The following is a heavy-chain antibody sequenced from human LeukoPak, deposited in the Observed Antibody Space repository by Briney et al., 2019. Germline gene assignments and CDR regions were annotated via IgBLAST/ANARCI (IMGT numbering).Heavy chain of an antibody. J-gene: IGHJ4*02. CDR2: IKRDGSET. CDR3: ARGRYSSTTYYFDY. V-gene: IGHV3-7*03. CDR1: GFIFTGYF. D-gene: IGHD5-18*01. Sequence: RGALRLSCAASGFIFTGYFMSWVRQAPGKGLEWVANIKRDGSETHYMDSVKGRFTISRDNAKNSLFLQMVSLRAEDTAVYYCARGRYSSTTYYFDYWGQGTPVTVSS.